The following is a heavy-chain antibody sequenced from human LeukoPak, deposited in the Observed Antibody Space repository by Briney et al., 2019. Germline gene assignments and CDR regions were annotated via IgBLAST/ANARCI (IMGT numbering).Heavy chain of an antibody. CDR3: AKLENYYDSSGADY. D-gene: IGHD3-22*01. J-gene: IGHJ4*02. CDR2: ISGSGGST. V-gene: IGHV3-23*01. CDR1: GFTFSSYA. Sequence: PGGSLRLSCAASGFTFSSYAMSWVRQAPGKGLEWVSAISGSGGSTYYADSVKGRFTISRDNSKNTLYLQMNSLRAEDTAVYYCAKLENYYDSSGADYWGQGTLVTVSS.